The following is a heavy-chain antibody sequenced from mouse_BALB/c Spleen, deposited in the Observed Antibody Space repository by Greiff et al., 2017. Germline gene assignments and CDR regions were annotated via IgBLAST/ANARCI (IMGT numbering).Heavy chain of an antibody. CDR3: TRTGYGTLYAMDY. J-gene: IGHJ4*01. Sequence: LQQPGSELVRPGASVKLSCKASGYTFTSYWMHWVKQRHGQGLEWIGNIYPGSGSTNYDEKFKSKGKLTVDTSSSTAYMHLSSLTSEDSAVYYCTRTGYGTLYAMDYWGQGTSVTVSS. D-gene: IGHD2-10*02. CDR2: IYPGSGST. V-gene: IGHV1S22*01. CDR1: GYTFTSYW.